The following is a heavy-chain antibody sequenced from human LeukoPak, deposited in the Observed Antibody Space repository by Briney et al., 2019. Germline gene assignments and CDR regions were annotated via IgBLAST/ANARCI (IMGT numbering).Heavy chain of an antibody. Sequence: PGGSLRLSCAASGFTFSSYAMTWVRQAPGKGLEWVSAISGSGGSTYYADSVKGRFTISRDNSKNTLYLQMNSLRAEDTAVYYCAKGTYYDFWSGHYVDYWGQGTLVTVSS. CDR1: GFTFSSYA. CDR3: AKGTYYDFWSGHYVDY. CDR2: ISGSGGST. D-gene: IGHD3-3*01. J-gene: IGHJ4*02. V-gene: IGHV3-23*01.